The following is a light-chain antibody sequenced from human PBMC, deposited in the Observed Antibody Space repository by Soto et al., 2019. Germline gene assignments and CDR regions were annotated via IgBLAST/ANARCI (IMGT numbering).Light chain of an antibody. V-gene: IGLV2-14*01. CDR3: QSFDKYLSAVV. CDR1: SGDIGSYNR. CDR2: EVT. Sequence: QSVLAQPASVSGSPGQSITISCTGTSGDIGSYNRVSWYQQHPGKAPKLIIYEVTDRPSGVSNRFSGSKSGNTASLTISGLQAEDEAEYYCQSFDKYLSAVVFGGGTKVTVL. J-gene: IGLJ2*01.